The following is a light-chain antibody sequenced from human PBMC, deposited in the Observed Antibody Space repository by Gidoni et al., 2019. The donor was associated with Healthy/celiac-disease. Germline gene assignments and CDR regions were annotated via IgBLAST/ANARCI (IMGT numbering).Light chain of an antibody. J-gene: IGKJ2*01. CDR3: QQYDNLLS. CDR1: QDSSNY. V-gene: IGKV1-33*01. CDR2: DAS. Sequence: DIQMPQSPSSLSASVGDRVTITCQASQDSSNYLNWYQQKPGKAPKLLIYDASNLETGVPSRCRGSGSGTDFTFTISSLQPEDIATYYCQQYDNLLSFGQGTKLEIK.